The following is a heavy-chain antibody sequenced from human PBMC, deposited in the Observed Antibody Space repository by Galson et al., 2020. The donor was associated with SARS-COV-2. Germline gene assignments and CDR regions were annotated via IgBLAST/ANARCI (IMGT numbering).Heavy chain of an antibody. CDR2: INPSGGST. J-gene: IGHJ3*02. Sequence: ASVKVSCKASGYTFTSYYMHWVRQAPGQGLEWMGIINPSGGSTSYAQKFQGRVTMTRDTSTSTVYMELSSLRSEDTAVYYCARDLSAVAAHDAFDIWGQGTMVTVSS. CDR1: GYTFTSYY. V-gene: IGHV1-46*01. D-gene: IGHD6-19*01. CDR3: ARDLSAVAAHDAFDI.